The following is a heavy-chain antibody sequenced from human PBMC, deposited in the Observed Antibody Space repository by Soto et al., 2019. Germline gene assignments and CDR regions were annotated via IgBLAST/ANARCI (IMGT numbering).Heavy chain of an antibody. D-gene: IGHD3-3*01. J-gene: IGHJ4*02. CDR3: ARPAVYDFWSGYYYFDY. V-gene: IGHV3-30*03. Sequence: VQLVESGGGVVQPGRSLRLSCAASGFTFSSYGMHWVRQAPGKGLEWVAVISYDGSNKYYADSVKGRFTISRDNSKNTLYLQMNSLRAEDTAVYYCARPAVYDFWSGYYYFDYWGQGTLVTVSS. CDR2: ISYDGSNK. CDR1: GFTFSSYG.